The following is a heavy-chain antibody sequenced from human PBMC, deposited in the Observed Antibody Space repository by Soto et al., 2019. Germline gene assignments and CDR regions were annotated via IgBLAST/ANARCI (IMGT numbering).Heavy chain of an antibody. Sequence: PGGSLRLSCAASVFTFNTYNMNWVRQVPGTGLEWVSSIDPSGTSIDYADSVRGRFTISRDNARNSLYLQMNSLRVEDTALYYCTSSYNWYEAWGQGTLVTVSS. D-gene: IGHD2-15*01. CDR3: TSSYNWYEA. CDR1: VFTFNTYN. CDR2: IDPSGTSI. J-gene: IGHJ5*02. V-gene: IGHV3-21*01.